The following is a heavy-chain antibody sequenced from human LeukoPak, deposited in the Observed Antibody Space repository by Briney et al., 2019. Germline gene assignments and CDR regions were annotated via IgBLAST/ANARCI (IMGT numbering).Heavy chain of an antibody. V-gene: IGHV3-53*01. CDR1: GFTVSSNY. CDR3: AKLALESVRGLTVDNWFDP. J-gene: IGHJ5*02. CDR2: ISSGDST. D-gene: IGHD3-10*01. Sequence: PGGSLRLSCAASGFTVSSNYMSWVRQAPGKGLEWVSLISSGDSTYYADSVKGRFAISRDNSKRMLYLQMNSLRAEDTGVYYCAKLALESVRGLTVDNWFDPWGQGTLVTVSS.